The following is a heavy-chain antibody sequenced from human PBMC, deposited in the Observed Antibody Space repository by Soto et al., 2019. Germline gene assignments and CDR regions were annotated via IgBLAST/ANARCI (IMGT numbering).Heavy chain of an antibody. Sequence: PGGSLRLSCAASGFTFSSFAMSWVRQAPGKGLEWVSGLSGSGGSTYYADSVRGRFTISRDNSKNTLHLQMNNLTAEYTSVYYCATDKWLGYFDYWGQGTLVTVSS. CDR1: GFTFSSFA. CDR3: ATDKWLGYFDY. V-gene: IGHV3-23*01. D-gene: IGHD6-19*01. CDR2: LSGSGGST. J-gene: IGHJ4*02.